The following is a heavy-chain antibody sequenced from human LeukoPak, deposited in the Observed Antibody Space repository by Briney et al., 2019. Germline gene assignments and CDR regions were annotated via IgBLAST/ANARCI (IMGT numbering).Heavy chain of an antibody. CDR3: AKPRLRGGYLFDY. J-gene: IGHJ4*02. CDR1: GFTFSSYG. V-gene: IGHV3-30*18. Sequence: GRSLRLSCAASGFTFSSYGMHWVRQAPGKGLEWKAVVSDDGSNKYYEDSVRGRFTISRDNSKNTLYLQMSSLRDEDTAVYYCAKPRLRGGYLFDYWGQGTLVTVSS. D-gene: IGHD5-12*01. CDR2: VSDDGSNK.